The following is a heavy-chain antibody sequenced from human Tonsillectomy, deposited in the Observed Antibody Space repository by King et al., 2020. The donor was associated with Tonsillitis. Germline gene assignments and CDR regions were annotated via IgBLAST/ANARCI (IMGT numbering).Heavy chain of an antibody. D-gene: IGHD3-16*01. CDR2: FSGGSSTI. V-gene: IGHV3-48*03. Sequence: VQLVESGGGLVQPGGSLRLSCVASGFTFSCYERNWFRQAPGKGQEWVSYFSGGSSTIYYAASVRGRFTIARDNAKNSLYMQLNSLRAEDTAAYYCARFGREDYWGQGTLVTVSS. J-gene: IGHJ4*02. CDR1: GFTFSCYE. CDR3: ARFGREDY.